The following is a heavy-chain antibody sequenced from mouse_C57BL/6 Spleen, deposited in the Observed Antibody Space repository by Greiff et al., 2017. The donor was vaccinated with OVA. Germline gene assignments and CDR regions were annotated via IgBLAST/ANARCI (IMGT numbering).Heavy chain of an antibody. CDR1: GYTFTSYW. CDR3: ARAGDYYGSSYYFDY. D-gene: IGHD1-1*01. V-gene: IGHV1-55*01. Sequence: QVQLQQPGAELVKPGASVKMSCKASGYTFTSYWITWVKQRPGQGLEWLGDIYPGSGSTNYNEKFKSKATLTVDTSSSTAYMQLSSLTSEDSAVYYCARAGDYYGSSYYFDYWGQGTTLTVSS. J-gene: IGHJ2*01. CDR2: IYPGSGST.